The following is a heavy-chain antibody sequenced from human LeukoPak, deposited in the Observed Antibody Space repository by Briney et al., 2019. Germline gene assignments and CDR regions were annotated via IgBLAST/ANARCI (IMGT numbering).Heavy chain of an antibody. Sequence: ASVKLSCKASGYTVTNYGITWVRRSPGQGLEWRGWISGYNGHTNYAQKLQGRVTMTTDTSTSTAYLELWSLRSDDTAMYYCARMMTPRLYYDSSGYYYGAFDIWGQGTMVTVSS. V-gene: IGHV1-18*01. J-gene: IGHJ3*02. CDR2: ISGYNGHT. D-gene: IGHD3-22*01. CDR3: ARMMTPRLYYDSSGYYYGAFDI. CDR1: GYTVTNYG.